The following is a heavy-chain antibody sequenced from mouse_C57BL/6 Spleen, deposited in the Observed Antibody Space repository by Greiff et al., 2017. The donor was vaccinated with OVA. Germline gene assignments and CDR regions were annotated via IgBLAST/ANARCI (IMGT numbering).Heavy chain of an antibody. J-gene: IGHJ1*03. Sequence: EVHLVESGGGLVKPGGSLKLSCAASGFTFSSYAMSWVRQTPEKRLEWVATISDGGSYTYYPDNVKGRFTISRDNAKNNLYLQMSHLKSEDTAMYYCAREGPTPYDFDVWGTGTTVTVSS. CDR2: ISDGGSYT. D-gene: IGHD1-1*01. CDR3: AREGPTPYDFDV. CDR1: GFTFSSYA. V-gene: IGHV5-4*01.